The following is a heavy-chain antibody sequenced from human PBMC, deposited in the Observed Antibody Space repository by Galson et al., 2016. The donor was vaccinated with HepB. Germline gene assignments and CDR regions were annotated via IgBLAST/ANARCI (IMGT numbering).Heavy chain of an antibody. J-gene: IGHJ2*01. CDR1: GYTFINYG. CDR3: AREQGYNFWYFDL. D-gene: IGHD5-24*01. CDR2: INSHTGNT. Sequence: SVKVSCKASGYTFINYGISWVRQAPGQGLEWMGWINSHTGNTNYAQNFQGRLTMTTDTSTSTGYLELRSLRAEDTAVYYCAREQGYNFWYFDLWGRGALVAVSS. V-gene: IGHV1-18*04.